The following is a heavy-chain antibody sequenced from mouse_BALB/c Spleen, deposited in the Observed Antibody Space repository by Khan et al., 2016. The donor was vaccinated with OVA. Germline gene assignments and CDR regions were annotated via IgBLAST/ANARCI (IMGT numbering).Heavy chain of an antibody. V-gene: IGHV3-2*02. D-gene: IGHD2-3*01. J-gene: IGHJ4*01. CDR3: ARDGSRYNYAMDH. Sequence: EVQLQESGPGLVKPSQSLSLTCTVTGYSITSDYAWNWLRQLPGNKLEWMGYINYSGSANYNPSLTSRIFITRDTSKNQFFLQLKSVTTEDTATYYCARDGSRYNYAMDHWGQGTSVTVSS. CDR2: INYSGSA. CDR1: GYSITSDYA.